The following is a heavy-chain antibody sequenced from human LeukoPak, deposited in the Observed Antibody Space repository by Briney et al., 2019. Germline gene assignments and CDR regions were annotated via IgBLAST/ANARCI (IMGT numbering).Heavy chain of an antibody. Sequence: PWRSLRLSCAASGFTFSSYGMHWVRQAPGKGLEWVAVISYDGSNDDLYYADSVRGRFTISRDNSRNTLYLQMNSLRAEDTAVYYCAKGGGEWFGDYRSYFDYWGQGSLVTVSS. CDR3: AKGGGEWFGDYRSYFDY. V-gene: IGHV3-30*18. CDR2: ISYDGSNDDL. CDR1: GFTFSSYG. J-gene: IGHJ4*02. D-gene: IGHD3-10*01.